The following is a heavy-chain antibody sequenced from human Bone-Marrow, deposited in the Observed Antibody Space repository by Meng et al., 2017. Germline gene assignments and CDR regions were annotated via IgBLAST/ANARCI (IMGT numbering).Heavy chain of an antibody. CDR2: INPKSGDT. D-gene: IGHD3-3*01. CDR3: ARARDYDSLPDY. Sequence: QGQLVQSGGGVKKPGASVKVSCKPSGYNFPDYYIHWVRRAPGQGLEWMGRINPKSGDTHYAQKFQARVTMTGDTSISTAYMELSGLRSDDTAMYYCARARDYDSLPDYWGQGTLVTVSS. J-gene: IGHJ4*02. CDR1: GYNFPDYY. V-gene: IGHV1-2*06.